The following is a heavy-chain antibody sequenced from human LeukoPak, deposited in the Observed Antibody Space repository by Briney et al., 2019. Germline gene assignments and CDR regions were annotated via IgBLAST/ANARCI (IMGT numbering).Heavy chain of an antibody. V-gene: IGHV4-4*07. CDR1: GGSISSYY. CDR2: IYTSGST. CDR3: ARAHGPSPRLEWLLYRDLDAFDI. Sequence: SETLSLTCTVSGGSISSYYWSWIRQPAGKGLEWIGRIYTSGSTNYNPSLKSRVTMSVDTSKNQFSLKLSSVTAADTAVYYCARAHGPSPRLEWLLYRDLDAFDIWGQGTMVTVSS. D-gene: IGHD3-3*01. J-gene: IGHJ3*02.